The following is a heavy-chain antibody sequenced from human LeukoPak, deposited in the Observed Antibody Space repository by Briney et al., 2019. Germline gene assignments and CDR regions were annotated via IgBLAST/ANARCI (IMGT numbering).Heavy chain of an antibody. J-gene: IGHJ4*02. V-gene: IGHV1-69*05. CDR1: GYTLTELS. D-gene: IGHD3-16*01. CDR2: IIPIFGTA. Sequence: GASVKVSCKVSGYTLTELSMHWVRQAPGQGLEWMGGIIPIFGTANYAQKFQGRVTITTDESTSTAYMELSSLRSEDTAVYYCASRTRVGAFDYWGQGTLVTVSS. CDR3: ASRTRVGAFDY.